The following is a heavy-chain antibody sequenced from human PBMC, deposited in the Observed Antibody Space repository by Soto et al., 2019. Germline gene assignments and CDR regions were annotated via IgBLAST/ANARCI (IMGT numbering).Heavy chain of an antibody. J-gene: IGHJ4*02. V-gene: IGHV3-23*01. CDR2: ISGSGGST. Sequence: PGGPLRLSCAASGFTFSSYSMSWVRQAPGKGLEWVSAISGSGGSTYYADSVKGRFTISRDNSKNTLYLQMNSLRAEDTAVYYCAKGGIGYQIPNDYWGQGTLVTVSS. CDR1: GFTFSSYS. D-gene: IGHD2-15*01. CDR3: AKGGIGYQIPNDY.